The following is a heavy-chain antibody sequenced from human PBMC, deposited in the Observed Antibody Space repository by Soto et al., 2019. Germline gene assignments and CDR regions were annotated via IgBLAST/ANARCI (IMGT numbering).Heavy chain of an antibody. D-gene: IGHD4-4*01. V-gene: IGHV3-9*01. CDR1: GFDFDDYA. CDR2: ISWNGAYT. Sequence: EVQLVESGGGLVQPGRSLRLSCVVSGFDFDDYAMNWVRQAPGKGLEWVEGISWNGAYTGYADSVKGRFIISRDNAKNSLYLQMSSLRPEDTALYYCTRDIFRTITTVDFWGQGTLVTVSS. CDR3: TRDIFRTITTVDF. J-gene: IGHJ4*02.